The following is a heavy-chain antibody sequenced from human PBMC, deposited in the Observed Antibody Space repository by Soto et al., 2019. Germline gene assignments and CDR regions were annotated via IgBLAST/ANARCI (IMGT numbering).Heavy chain of an antibody. D-gene: IGHD1-26*01. CDR2: ISSNGDST. V-gene: IGHV3-64*01. Sequence: EVQLVESGGGLVQPGGSLRLSCAASGFTFSSYAMHWVRQAPGKGLEYVSAISSNGDSTYYANSVKGRFTISRANSKNALYLQMGSLRAEDMAVYYCARDTKSGSYSLDYWGQGTLVTVSS. CDR3: ARDTKSGSYSLDY. J-gene: IGHJ4*02. CDR1: GFTFSSYA.